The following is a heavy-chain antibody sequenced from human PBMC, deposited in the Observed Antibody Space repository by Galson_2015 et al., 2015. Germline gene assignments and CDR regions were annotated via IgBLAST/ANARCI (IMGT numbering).Heavy chain of an antibody. D-gene: IGHD5-18*01. CDR3: ARVFNSFYFDY. J-gene: IGHJ4*02. CDR1: GGSISSSSYY. Sequence: ETLSLTCTVSGGSISSSSYYWGWIRQPPGKGLEWIGSIYYSGSTYYNPSLKSRVTISVDTSKNQFSLKLSSVTAADTAVYYCARVFNSFYFDYWGQGTLVTVSS. V-gene: IGHV4-39*07. CDR2: IYYSGST.